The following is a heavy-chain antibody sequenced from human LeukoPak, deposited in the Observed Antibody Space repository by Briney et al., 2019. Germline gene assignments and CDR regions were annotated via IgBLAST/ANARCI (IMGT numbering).Heavy chain of an antibody. CDR1: GFTFSSYG. CDR2: IWYDGSNK. Sequence: GRSLRLSCAASGFTFSSYGMHWVRQAPGKGLEWVAVIWYDGSNKYYADSVKGRFTISRDNSKNTLYLQMNSLRAEDTAVYYCAREIHYYGSGSYDLGYWGQGTLVTVSS. J-gene: IGHJ4*02. D-gene: IGHD3-10*01. V-gene: IGHV3-33*01. CDR3: AREIHYYGSGSYDLGY.